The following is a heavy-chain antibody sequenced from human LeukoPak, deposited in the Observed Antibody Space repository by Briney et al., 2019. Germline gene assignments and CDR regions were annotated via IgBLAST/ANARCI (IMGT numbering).Heavy chain of an antibody. CDR2: ISSSSSYI. J-gene: IGHJ5*02. V-gene: IGHV3-21*01. Sequence: GGSLRLSCAASGFTFRIYNMNWVRQAPGKGLEWVSSISSSSSYIYYADSVKGRFTISRDNAKNSLYLQMNSLRAEDTAVYYCAKDKDGDYPNWFDPWAREPWSPSPQ. CDR3: AKDKDGDYPNWFDP. D-gene: IGHD4-17*01. CDR1: GFTFRIYN.